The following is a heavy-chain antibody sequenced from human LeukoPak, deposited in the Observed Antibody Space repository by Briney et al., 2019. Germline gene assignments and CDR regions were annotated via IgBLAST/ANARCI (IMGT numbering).Heavy chain of an antibody. Sequence: PSETLSLTCAVSGGSITSTNWWSWVRQPPGRGLEWIGEIYHDDNSNYDPSLKSRVTISVDKSKNQFSLKLSSVTAADTAVYYCARGHVAAAASAFDIWGQGTMVTVSS. CDR1: GGSITSTNW. CDR2: IYHDDNS. CDR3: ARGHVAAAASAFDI. J-gene: IGHJ3*02. V-gene: IGHV4-4*02. D-gene: IGHD6-13*01.